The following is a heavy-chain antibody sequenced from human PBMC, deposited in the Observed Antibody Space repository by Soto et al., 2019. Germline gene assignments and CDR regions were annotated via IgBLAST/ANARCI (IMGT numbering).Heavy chain of an antibody. CDR1: GFTLSSYA. D-gene: IGHD3-22*01. Sequence: GGSLRLSCAASGFTLSSYAMSWVRQAPGKGLEWVSAISGIGGSTYYADSVKGRFTISRDNSKNTLYLQMNSLRAEDTAVYYCAKVNYDRSGYSRWGQGTLVTVSS. V-gene: IGHV3-23*01. CDR3: AKVNYDRSGYSR. CDR2: ISGIGGST. J-gene: IGHJ4*02.